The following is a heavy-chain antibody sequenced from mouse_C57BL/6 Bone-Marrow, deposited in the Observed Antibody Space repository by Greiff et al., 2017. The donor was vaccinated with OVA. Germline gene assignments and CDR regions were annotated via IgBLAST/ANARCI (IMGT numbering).Heavy chain of an antibody. V-gene: IGHV1-50*01. J-gene: IGHJ1*03. CDR3: ARWGWAYWYFDV. CDR1: GYTFTSYW. CDR2: IDPSDSYT. Sequence: VQLQQPGAELVKPGASVKLSCKASGYTFTSYWMQWVKQRPGQGLEWIGEIDPSDSYTNYNQKFKGKATLTVDTSSSTAYMQLSSLTSEDSAVYYCARWGWAYWYFDVWGTGTTVTVSS. D-gene: IGHD3-3*01.